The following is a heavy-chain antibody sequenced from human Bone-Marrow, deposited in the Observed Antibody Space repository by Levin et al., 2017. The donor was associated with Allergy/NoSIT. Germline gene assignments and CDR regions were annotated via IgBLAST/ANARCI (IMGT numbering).Heavy chain of an antibody. J-gene: IGHJ4*02. Sequence: SCAASGFTFSSYAMSWVRQAPGQGLEWVSTITGSGDSKYYATSVRGRFTISRDDSKNALYLQMNSLRADDTAVYYCAKDLLSSGWYDFDDWGQGTLVTVSS. D-gene: IGHD6-19*01. CDR1: GFTFSSYA. CDR2: ITGSGDSK. V-gene: IGHV3-23*01. CDR3: AKDLLSSGWYDFDD.